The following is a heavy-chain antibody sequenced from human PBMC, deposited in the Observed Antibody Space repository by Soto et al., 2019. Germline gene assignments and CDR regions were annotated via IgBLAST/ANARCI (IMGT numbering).Heavy chain of an antibody. D-gene: IGHD5-18*01. CDR3: ARGGGYSYGTNDAFDI. J-gene: IGHJ3*02. V-gene: IGHV3-30*03. CDR2: ISDDGSNK. Sequence: QVQLVESGGGVVQPGRSLRLSCAASGFTFKTYGMHWVRQAPCKGREWVAVISDDGSNKYNIASVEGRFTISRDNSKNTLYLQRNSLRNEDTAGYYGARGGGYSYGTNDAFDIWGQGTMVTVSS. CDR1: GFTFKTYG.